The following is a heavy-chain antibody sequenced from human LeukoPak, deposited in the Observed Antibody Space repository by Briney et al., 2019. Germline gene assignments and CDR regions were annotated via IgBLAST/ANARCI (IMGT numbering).Heavy chain of an antibody. CDR3: AREARYSGSLFDY. CDR2: ISSSSSTI. V-gene: IGHV3-48*04. D-gene: IGHD1-26*01. J-gene: IGHJ4*02. CDR1: GFTFSSYS. Sequence: GGSLRLSCAASGFTFSSYSMNWVRQAPGKGLEWVSYISSSSSTIYYADSVKGRFTISRDNAKNSLYLQMNSLRAEDTAVYYCAREARYSGSLFDYWGQGTLVTVSS.